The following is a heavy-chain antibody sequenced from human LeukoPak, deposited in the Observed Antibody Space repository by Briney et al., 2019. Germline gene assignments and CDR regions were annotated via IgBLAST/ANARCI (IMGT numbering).Heavy chain of an antibody. J-gene: IGHJ4*02. CDR1: NYSISSGYY. CDR3: ARGISYSGSYWDY. D-gene: IGHD1-26*01. Sequence: SSETLSLTCTVSNYSISSGYYWGWIRQPPGKGLEWIGTIYHSGSAYYNPSLKSRVTISVDTSKNQFSLKLSSVTAADTAVYYCARGISYSGSYWDYWGQGTLVTVSS. V-gene: IGHV4-38-2*02. CDR2: IYHSGSA.